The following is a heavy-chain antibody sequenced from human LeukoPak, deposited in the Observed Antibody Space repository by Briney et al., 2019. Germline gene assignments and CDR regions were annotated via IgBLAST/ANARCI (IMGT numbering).Heavy chain of an antibody. Sequence: GGSLGLSCLTSGFTFSTNAMSWVRRAPGKGLEWISGISGSGASTYYADSVTGRFTISRDNSRNTLYLQMNSLRGDDTAVYYCAKDVGKWESLHFFDYWGQGTLVTVSS. J-gene: IGHJ4*02. CDR3: AKDVGKWESLHFFDY. CDR1: GFTFSTNA. CDR2: ISGSGAST. D-gene: IGHD1-26*01. V-gene: IGHV3-23*01.